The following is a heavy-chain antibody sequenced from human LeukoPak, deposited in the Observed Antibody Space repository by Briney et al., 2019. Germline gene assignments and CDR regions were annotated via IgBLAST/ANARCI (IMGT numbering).Heavy chain of an antibody. V-gene: IGHV3-48*03. J-gene: IGHJ4*02. Sequence: GGSLRLSCAASGFTFSSYEMNWVRQAPGKGLEWVSYISSSGSTIFYADSVKGRFTISRDNSKSTLYLQMNSLRAEDTAVYRCAKGEMVSRQDYWGQGTLVTVSS. CDR1: GFTFSSYE. D-gene: IGHD2-8*01. CDR2: ISSSGSTI. CDR3: AKGEMVSRQDY.